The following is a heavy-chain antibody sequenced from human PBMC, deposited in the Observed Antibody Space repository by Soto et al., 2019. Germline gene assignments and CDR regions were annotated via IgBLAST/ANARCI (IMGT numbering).Heavy chain of an antibody. CDR1: VGTFSSYA. J-gene: IGHJ3*02. CDR3: AREGKIAFDI. V-gene: IGHV1-69*13. Sequence: SVKVSCTASVGTFSSYAISWVRQAPGQGLEWMGGIIPIFGTANYAQKFQGRVTITADESTSTAYMELSSLRSEDTAVYYCAREGKIAFDIWGQGTMVTVSS. CDR2: IIPIFGTA.